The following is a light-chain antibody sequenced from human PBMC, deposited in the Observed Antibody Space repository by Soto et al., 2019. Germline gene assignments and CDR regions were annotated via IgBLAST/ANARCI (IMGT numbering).Light chain of an antibody. CDR2: AAS. CDR1: QSISSY. CDR3: QQTSRTPKT. V-gene: IGKV1-39*01. Sequence: DIQMTHSPSSLSASVGDRVTITCRASQSISSYLNWYQQKPGKAPKLLIYAASSLQSGVPSRFSGSGSGTDFTLTISSLQPEDFATYYCQQTSRTPKTFGQGTKVDIK. J-gene: IGKJ1*01.